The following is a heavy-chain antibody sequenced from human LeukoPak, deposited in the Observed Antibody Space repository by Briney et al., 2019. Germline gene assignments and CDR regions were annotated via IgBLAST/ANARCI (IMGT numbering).Heavy chain of an antibody. Sequence: ASVKVSCKASGYTFTSYGISWVRQAPGQGLEWMGWTSAYNGNTNYAQKLQGRVTMTTDTSTSTAYMELRSLRSDDTAVYYCARDSLNSGYDGEVDYWGQGTLVTVSS. CDR1: GYTFTSYG. CDR3: ARDSLNSGYDGEVDY. V-gene: IGHV1-18*04. D-gene: IGHD5-12*01. J-gene: IGHJ4*02. CDR2: TSAYNGNT.